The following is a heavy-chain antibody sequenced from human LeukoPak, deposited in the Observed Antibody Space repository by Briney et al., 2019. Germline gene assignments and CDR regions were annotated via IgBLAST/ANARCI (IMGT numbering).Heavy chain of an antibody. CDR2: IKQDGSER. D-gene: IGHD4-17*01. Sequence: GGSLRLSCAASGFTFSSHWMSWVRQAPGKGLEWVANIKQDGSERYYVDSVKGRFTISRDNAKNSLYLEMDSLRAEDTAVYYCATLYGDYRFDYWGQGTLVTVSS. J-gene: IGHJ4*02. CDR3: ATLYGDYRFDY. CDR1: GFTFSSHW. V-gene: IGHV3-7*03.